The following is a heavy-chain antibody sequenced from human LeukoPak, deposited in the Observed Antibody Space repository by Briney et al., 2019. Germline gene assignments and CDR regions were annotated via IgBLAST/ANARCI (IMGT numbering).Heavy chain of an antibody. CDR2: ISSGAGTT. CDR1: GFTFSTYA. Sequence: SGGSLRLSCAASGFTFSTYAMSWVRQAPGKGLEWVSAISSGAGTTYYADSVKGRFTISRDNSKNTLYLQMSSLRAEDTAVYYCAKSSYDILAGCYYFDYWGQGALVTVSS. V-gene: IGHV3-23*01. J-gene: IGHJ4*02. D-gene: IGHD3-9*01. CDR3: AKSSYDILAGCYYFDY.